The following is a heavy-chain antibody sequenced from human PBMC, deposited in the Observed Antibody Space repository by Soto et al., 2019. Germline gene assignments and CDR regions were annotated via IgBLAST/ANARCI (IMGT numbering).Heavy chain of an antibody. D-gene: IGHD4-4*01. Sequence: SETLSLTCTVSGGSLSSYYCSWNRNRQGKGLEWIGYIYYSGSTNYNSSLKSRVTISVDTSKNQFPLTLSSVTAADAALYYCERDLANSNPYYFDYWGQGTLVTVSS. CDR3: ERDLANSNPYYFDY. CDR2: IYYSGST. J-gene: IGHJ4*02. CDR1: GGSLSSYY. V-gene: IGHV4-59*01.